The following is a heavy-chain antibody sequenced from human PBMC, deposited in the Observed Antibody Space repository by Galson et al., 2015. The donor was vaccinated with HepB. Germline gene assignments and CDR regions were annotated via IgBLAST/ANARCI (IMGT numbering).Heavy chain of an antibody. J-gene: IGHJ3*01. CDR3: ARWGMDAFDV. D-gene: IGHD7-27*01. CDR2: IIAVLDLP. Sequence: SVKVSCKASGDTLTSYSISWLRQAPGQGLEWMGRIIAVLDLPEYAQKFQGRVTITADRSTSTAYMELSSLRSDDTAGYFCARWGMDAFDVWGQGTKVTVSS. V-gene: IGHV1-69*02. CDR1: GDTLTSYS.